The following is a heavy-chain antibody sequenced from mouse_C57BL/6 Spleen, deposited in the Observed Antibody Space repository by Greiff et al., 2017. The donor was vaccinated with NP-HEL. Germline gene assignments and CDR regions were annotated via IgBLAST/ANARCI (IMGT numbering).Heavy chain of an antibody. V-gene: IGHV1-50*01. CDR1: GYTFTSYW. J-gene: IGHJ1*03. CDR2: IDPSDGYT. CDR3: ARYDLYWYFDV. D-gene: IGHD2-12*01. Sequence: VQLQQPGAELVKPGASVKLSCKASGYTFTSYWMQWVKQRPGQGLEWIGEIDPSDGYTNYNQKFKGKATLTVETSSSKAYMQLSSLTSEDSAVYYCARYDLYWYFDVWGTGTTVTVSS.